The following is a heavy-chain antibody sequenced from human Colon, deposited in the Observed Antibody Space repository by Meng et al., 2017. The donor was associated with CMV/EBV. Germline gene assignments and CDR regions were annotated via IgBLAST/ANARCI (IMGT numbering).Heavy chain of an antibody. CDR3: AGVRDSRLYNGMDV. J-gene: IGHJ6*02. D-gene: IGHD6-25*01. CDR2: INSDSVYI. Sequence: GESLKISCAASGFPFNNYTMNWVRQSPGRGLEWLSSINSDSVYIYSVPSVRGRFTISRDNARSSLFLQMNSLTVEDTAVYYCAGVRDSRLYNGMDVWGQGTTVTVSS. CDR1: GFPFNNYT. V-gene: IGHV3-21*01.